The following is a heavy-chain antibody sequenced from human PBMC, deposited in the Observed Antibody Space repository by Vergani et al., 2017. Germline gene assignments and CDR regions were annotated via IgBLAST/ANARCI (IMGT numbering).Heavy chain of an antibody. CDR1: GFSFPGYA. Sequence: EVQLLESGGGLVQPGGSLRLSCEASGFSFPGYAMSWVRQAPGKGLEWVSSVSGSSATPYYADSVKGRFIISRDNSKNTLHLQMNSLRAEDTAVYYCARAGIVVVPAAPYNWFDPWGQGTLVTVSS. CDR3: ARAGIVVVPAAPYNWFDP. D-gene: IGHD2-2*01. V-gene: IGHV3-23*01. CDR2: VSGSSATP. J-gene: IGHJ5*02.